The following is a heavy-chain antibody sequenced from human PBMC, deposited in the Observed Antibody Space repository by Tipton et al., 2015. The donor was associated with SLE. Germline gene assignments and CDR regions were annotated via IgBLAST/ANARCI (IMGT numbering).Heavy chain of an antibody. V-gene: IGHV4-38-2*01. CDR1: GYSISSGYY. D-gene: IGHD2-15*01. J-gene: IGHJ4*02. CDR3: ARVGCSGGSCYVDY. CDR2: VYYSGRT. Sequence: ELVKPSETLSLTCAVSGYSISSGYYWGWIRQPPGKGLEWIGSVYYSGRTYYNPSLKSRVTISVDTSKNQFSLKLSSVTAADTAVYYCARVGCSGGSCYVDYWGQGTLVTVSS.